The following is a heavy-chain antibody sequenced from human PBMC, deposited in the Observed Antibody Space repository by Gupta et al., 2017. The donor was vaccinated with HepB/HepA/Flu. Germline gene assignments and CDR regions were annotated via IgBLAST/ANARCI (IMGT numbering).Heavy chain of an antibody. CDR1: GFTFRSYS. J-gene: IGHJ5*02. CDR2: ISSSSSYI. V-gene: IGHV3-21*01. CDR3: ARDTFWSGYYA. Sequence: EVQLVESGGGLVKPGGSLRLYCAASGFTFRSYSMNWVRQAPGKGLEWVSSISSSSSYIYYADSVKGRFTISRDNAKNSLYLQMNSLRAEDTAVYYCARDTFWSGYYAWGQGTLVTVSS. D-gene: IGHD3-3*01.